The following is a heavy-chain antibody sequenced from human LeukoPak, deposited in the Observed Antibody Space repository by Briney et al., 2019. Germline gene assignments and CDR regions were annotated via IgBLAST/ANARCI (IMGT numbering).Heavy chain of an antibody. Sequence: ASETLSLTCTVSGVSISSYYWSWIRQTAGNRLEYIGRMYRGNNANNNPSLRGRVSVSIDRYQNHFTLRLTSVTVADTAVYFCARMSDHQFQDWGQGILVTVSS. D-gene: IGHD1-14*01. CDR3: ARMSDHQFQD. J-gene: IGHJ4*02. CDR2: MYRGNNA. V-gene: IGHV4-4*07. CDR1: GVSISSYY.